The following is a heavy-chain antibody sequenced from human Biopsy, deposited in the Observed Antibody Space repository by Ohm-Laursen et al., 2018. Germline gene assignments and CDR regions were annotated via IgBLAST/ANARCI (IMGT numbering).Heavy chain of an antibody. D-gene: IGHD3-10*01. J-gene: IGHJ4*02. V-gene: IGHV1-69*01. Sequence: VSSVKVSCKASGGTFTMFPISWVRQAPGQGLEWMGAILPFYGTTNFAQKFQGRVTLTADGSTSTAYTELSSLRSEGTGVYYCASSDGRSGFDYWGQGTLVTVSS. CDR2: ILPFYGTT. CDR3: ASSDGRSGFDY. CDR1: GGTFTMFP.